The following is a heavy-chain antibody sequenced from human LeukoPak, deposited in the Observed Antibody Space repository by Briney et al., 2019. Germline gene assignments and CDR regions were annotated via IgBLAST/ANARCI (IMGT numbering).Heavy chain of an antibody. CDR3: AKDGATSFYYYHYMDV. D-gene: IGHD1-26*01. CDR2: ISGSGGRT. V-gene: IGHV3-23*01. J-gene: IGHJ6*03. Sequence: PGGSLRLSCAASGFTFSSYAMSWVRQAPGKGLEWVSAISGSGGRTYYADSVKGRFTISRDNSKNTLYLQMNSLRAEDTAVYYCAKDGATSFYYYHYMDVWGKGTTVTISS. CDR1: GFTFSSYA.